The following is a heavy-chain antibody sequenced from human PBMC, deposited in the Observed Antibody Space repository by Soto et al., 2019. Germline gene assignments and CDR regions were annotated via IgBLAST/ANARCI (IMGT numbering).Heavy chain of an antibody. CDR1: DGSISTSSYY. D-gene: IGHD6-13*01. J-gene: IGHJ4*02. Sequence: SETLSLTCTVSDGSISTSSYYWGWIRQPPGKGLEWIGSIYYRGNTYYNPSLKSRVTISVDTPKNQFSLKLSSVTAADTAVYYCARHYSSSSWYYPYFDFWSQGTLVPVSS. CDR3: ARHYSSSSWYYPYFDF. CDR2: IYYRGNT. V-gene: IGHV4-39*01.